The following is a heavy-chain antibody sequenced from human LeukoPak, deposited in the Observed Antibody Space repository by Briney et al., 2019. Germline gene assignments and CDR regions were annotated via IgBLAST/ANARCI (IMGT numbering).Heavy chain of an antibody. CDR3: AKETYSGRFFDY. D-gene: IGHD1-26*01. CDR1: GFTFSDYY. J-gene: IGHJ4*02. CDR2: ISSSGSTI. Sequence: PGGSLRLSCAASGFTFSDYYMNWIRQAPGKGLEWVSYISSSGSTIYYADSVKGRFTISRDNAKNTLYLQMNSLRAEDTAVYYCAKETYSGRFFDYWGQGTLVTVSS. V-gene: IGHV3-11*04.